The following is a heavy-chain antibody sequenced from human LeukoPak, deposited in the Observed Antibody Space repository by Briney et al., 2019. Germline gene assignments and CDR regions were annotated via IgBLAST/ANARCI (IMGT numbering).Heavy chain of an antibody. V-gene: IGHV3-43D*03. J-gene: IGHJ4*02. Sequence: GGSLRLSCAASRFTFDDYAMHWVRQAPEKGLEWVSLISWDGGSTSYADSVKGRFTISRDNSKDSLYLQMNSLRDADTAVYYCARWSDAPYFDYWGQGILVTVSS. CDR3: ARWSDAPYFDY. CDR1: RFTFDDYA. CDR2: ISWDGGST. D-gene: IGHD1-26*01.